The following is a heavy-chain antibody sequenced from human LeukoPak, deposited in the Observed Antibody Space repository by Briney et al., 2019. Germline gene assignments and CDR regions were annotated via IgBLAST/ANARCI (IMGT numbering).Heavy chain of an antibody. J-gene: IGHJ6*02. CDR1: GYTFTSYD. D-gene: IGHD6-19*01. CDR3: ARRDSSGWKSYYYYGMDV. CDR2: MNPNSGNI. Sequence: ASVKVSCKASGYTFTSYDINWVRQATGQGLEWMGWMNPNSGNIGYAQKFQGRVTMTRNTSISTAYMELSSLRSEDTAVYYCARRDSSGWKSYYYYGMDVWGQGTTVTVSS. V-gene: IGHV1-8*02.